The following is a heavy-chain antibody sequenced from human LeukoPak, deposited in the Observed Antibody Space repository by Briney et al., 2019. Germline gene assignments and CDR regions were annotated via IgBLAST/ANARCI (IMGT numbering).Heavy chain of an antibody. J-gene: IGHJ6*02. Sequence: GESLKISCKGSGYRFTDYWIGWVRQMPGKGLEWMGIIYPGDSDTRYSPSFQGQVTISADKSINAAHLQWSSLKASDTAMYYCARGAAGTTPDYYYFGLDVWGQGTTVKVSS. CDR2: IYPGDSDT. D-gene: IGHD1-7*01. CDR1: GYRFTDYW. CDR3: ARGAAGTTPDYYYFGLDV. V-gene: IGHV5-51*01.